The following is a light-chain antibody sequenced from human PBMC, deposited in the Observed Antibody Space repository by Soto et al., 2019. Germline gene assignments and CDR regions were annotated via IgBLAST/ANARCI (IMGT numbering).Light chain of an antibody. V-gene: IGKV3-20*01. Sequence: DIVLTQSPGTLSVSPGERATLSCRASESISSSFLAWYQQKPGQAPRLLLHDSSVRATGISDRFSGSGSGTDFTLTINPVEPEDLAVYYCQQYDTARSTFGQGTKLEIK. CDR3: QQYDTARST. CDR1: ESISSSF. J-gene: IGKJ2*02. CDR2: DSS.